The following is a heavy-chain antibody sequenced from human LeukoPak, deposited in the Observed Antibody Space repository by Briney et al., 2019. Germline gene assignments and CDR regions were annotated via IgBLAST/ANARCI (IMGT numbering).Heavy chain of an antibody. CDR2: INPNSGGT. J-gene: IGHJ4*02. CDR1: GYTFTGYY. Sequence: ASVKVSCKASGYTFTGYYMHWVRQAPGQGLEWMGWINPNSGGTNYAQKFQGRVTMTRDTSISTAYMELSRLRSDDTAVYYCARDKVGVTIFDYWGQGTLATVSS. CDR3: ARDKVGVTIFDY. V-gene: IGHV1-2*02. D-gene: IGHD1-26*01.